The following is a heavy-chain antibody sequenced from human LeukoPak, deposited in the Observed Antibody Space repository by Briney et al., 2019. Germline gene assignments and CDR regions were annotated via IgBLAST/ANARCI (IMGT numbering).Heavy chain of an antibody. D-gene: IGHD6-13*01. V-gene: IGHV4-59*01. CDR1: GGSFSGYY. CDR2: IYYTGST. Sequence: SETLSLTCAVYGGSFSGYYWSWIRQPPGKGLEWIGYIYYTGSTDYNPSLKSRVAISVDTSKNQFSLKLSPVTAADTAVYYCARGSKAAPGTFDYWGQGTLVTVSS. CDR3: ARGSKAAPGTFDY. J-gene: IGHJ4*02.